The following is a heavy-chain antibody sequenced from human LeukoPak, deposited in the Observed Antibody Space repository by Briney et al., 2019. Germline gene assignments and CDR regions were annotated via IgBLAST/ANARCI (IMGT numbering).Heavy chain of an antibody. CDR2: IYYSGST. CDR3: ARLKPLFPYYYYYYMDV. Sequence: SETLSLTCSVSGGSISNYYWSWIRQPPGKGLEWIGYIYYSGSTNYNPSLKSRVTISVDTSKNQFSLKLSSVTAADTAVYYCARLKPLFPYYYYYYMDVWGKGTTVTISS. CDR1: GGSISNYY. D-gene: IGHD3-10*02. J-gene: IGHJ6*03. V-gene: IGHV4-59*12.